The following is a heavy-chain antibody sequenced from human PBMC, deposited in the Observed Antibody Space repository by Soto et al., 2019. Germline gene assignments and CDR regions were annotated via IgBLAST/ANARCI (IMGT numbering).Heavy chain of an antibody. CDR2: INPSGGST. V-gene: IGHV1-46*03. Sequence: ASVKVSCKASGYTFTNYYMNWVRQAPGQGLEWVGIINPSGGSTSYAQKFQGRVTMTRDTSTSTVYMELSSLRSEDTAVYYCARDPETHDYGDQDDAFDIWGQGTMVTVSS. CDR1: GYTFTNYY. CDR3: ARDPETHDYGDQDDAFDI. J-gene: IGHJ3*02. D-gene: IGHD4-17*01.